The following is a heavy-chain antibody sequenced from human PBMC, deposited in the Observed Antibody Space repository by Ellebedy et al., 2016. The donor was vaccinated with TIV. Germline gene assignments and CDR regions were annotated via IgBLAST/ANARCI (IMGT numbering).Heavy chain of an antibody. J-gene: IGHJ6*02. CDR1: GGSISSSNW. D-gene: IGHD2-2*01. CDR2: IYHSGST. CDR3: ARALEYQLLLNYYYGMDV. V-gene: IGHV4-4*02. Sequence: SETLSLTXAVSGGSISSSNWWSWVRQPPGKGLEWIGEIYHSGSTNYNPSLKSRVTISVDKSKNQFSLKLSSATAADTAVYYCARALEYQLLLNYYYGMDVWGQGTTVTVSS.